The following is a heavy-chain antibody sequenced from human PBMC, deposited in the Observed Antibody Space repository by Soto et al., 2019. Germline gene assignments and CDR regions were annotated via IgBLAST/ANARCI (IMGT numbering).Heavy chain of an antibody. V-gene: IGHV3-30*18. D-gene: IGHD2-2*01. CDR1: GFTFSSYG. CDR2: ISYDGSNK. J-gene: IGHJ6*02. Sequence: PGGSLRLSCAASGFTFSSYGMHWVRQAPGKGLEWVAVISYDGSNKYYADSVKGQFTISRDNSKNTLYLQMNSLRAEDTAVYYCAKDIVVVPAATRSHYGMDVWGQGTAVTVSS. CDR3: AKDIVVVPAATRSHYGMDV.